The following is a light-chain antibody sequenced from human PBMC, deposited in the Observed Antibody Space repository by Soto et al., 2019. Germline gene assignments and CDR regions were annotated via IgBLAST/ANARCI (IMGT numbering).Light chain of an antibody. J-gene: IGKJ1*01. CDR3: QQSNNWPWT. Sequence: EVLMTQSPATLSVSPGERATLSCRASQSVSGKLAWYQQKPGQAPRLLIYDASTRATGIPARFSGSGSVTEFTLTISSLQSEDFAVYYCQQSNNWPWTFGQGNKVEIK. CDR2: DAS. CDR1: QSVSGK. V-gene: IGKV3-15*01.